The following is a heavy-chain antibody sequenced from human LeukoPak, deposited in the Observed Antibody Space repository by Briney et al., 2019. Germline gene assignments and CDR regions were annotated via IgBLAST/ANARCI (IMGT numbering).Heavy chain of an antibody. CDR1: GFPLSNYL. CDR2: KKEDGTEK. V-gene: IGHV3-7*01. Sequence: GGALLLSCAASGFPLSNYLMSWVRPAPGKGLEGVANKKEDGTEKYYVDSVKGRFTISRDNAKNSLYLQMNSLRAEDTAVYYCARDREGYYEFWSGYYIKYWGQGTLLTVSS. CDR3: ARDREGYYEFWSGYYIKY. D-gene: IGHD3-3*01. J-gene: IGHJ4*02.